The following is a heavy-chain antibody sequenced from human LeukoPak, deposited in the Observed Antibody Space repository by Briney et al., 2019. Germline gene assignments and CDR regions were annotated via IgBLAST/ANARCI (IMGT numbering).Heavy chain of an antibody. CDR2: IKKDGSVK. CDR1: GFTLSRSW. D-gene: IGHD6-25*01. V-gene: IGHV3-7*01. CDR3: ATSAAAPGNY. J-gene: IGHJ4*02. Sequence: GGSLRLSCVASGFTLSRSWMSWVRQAPGKGLEWLANIKKDGSVKYYVDSVRGRFTISRDNAENSLYLQMNSLRAEDTATYYCATSAAAPGNYWGQGTLVTVSS.